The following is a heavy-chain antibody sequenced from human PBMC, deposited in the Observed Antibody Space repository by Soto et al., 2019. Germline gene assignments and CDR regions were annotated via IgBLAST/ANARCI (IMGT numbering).Heavy chain of an antibody. CDR2: INLSGGTT. CDR1: GYTFTSYY. J-gene: IGHJ4*02. D-gene: IGHD6-19*01. CDR3: SRRSFSSGWDFDY. Sequence: ASVKVSCKASGYTFTSYYMHWARQAPGQGLEWMGIINLSGGTTTYAQKFQGRVTMTRDTSTSTVYMELSSLRSDDTAVYYCSRRSFSSGWDFDYWGQGTLVTVSS. V-gene: IGHV1-46*01.